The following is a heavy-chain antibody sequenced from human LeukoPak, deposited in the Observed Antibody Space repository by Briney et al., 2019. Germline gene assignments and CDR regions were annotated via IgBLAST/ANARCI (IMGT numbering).Heavy chain of an antibody. CDR2: ISRSGGST. CDR3: AKSSGWYEGFDY. D-gene: IGHD6-19*01. CDR1: GFTFSSYS. V-gene: IGHV3-23*01. J-gene: IGHJ4*02. Sequence: GESLRLSCAGSGFTFSSYSMSWVRQAPGKGLEWVSAISRSGGSTYYADSVKGRFSISRDNCKDTLYLQMNSLRAEDTAVYYCAKSSGWYEGFDYWGQGTLVTVSS.